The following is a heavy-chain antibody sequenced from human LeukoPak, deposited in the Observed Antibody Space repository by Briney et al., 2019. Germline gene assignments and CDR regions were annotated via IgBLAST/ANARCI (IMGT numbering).Heavy chain of an antibody. J-gene: IGHJ4*02. CDR2: IYYSGST. CDR3: ARGVGYSYGYAPFDY. CDR1: GGSISSYY. D-gene: IGHD5-18*01. V-gene: IGHV4-59*01. Sequence: SETLSLTCTVSGGSISSYYWSWIRQPPGKGRERIGYIYYSGSTNYNTSLKSRGTISADTSKNQFSLKLSSVTAADTAVYYCARGVGYSYGYAPFDYWGQGTLVTVSS.